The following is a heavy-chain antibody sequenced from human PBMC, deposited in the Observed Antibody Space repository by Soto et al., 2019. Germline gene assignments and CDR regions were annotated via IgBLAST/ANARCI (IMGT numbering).Heavy chain of an antibody. J-gene: IGHJ4*02. CDR1: GFTLSSYA. CDR3: AREPFSV. V-gene: IGHV3-30-3*01. Sequence: QVQLVESGGGVVQPGRSLRLSCAASGFTLSSYAMHWVRQAPGKGLEWVAVISYDGSNKYYADSVKGRFTISRDNSKNTLYLQMNSLRAEDTAVYYCAREPFSVWGQGTLVTVSS. CDR2: ISYDGSNK.